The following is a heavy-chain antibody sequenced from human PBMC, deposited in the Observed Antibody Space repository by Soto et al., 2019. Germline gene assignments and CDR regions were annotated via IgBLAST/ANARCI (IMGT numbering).Heavy chain of an antibody. J-gene: IGHJ4*02. V-gene: IGHV4-34*01. Sequence: SETLSLTCAVYGGSFSGYYWSWIRQPPGKGLEWIGEINHSGSTNYNPSLKSRVTISVDTSKNQFSLKLSSVTAADTAVYYCARDMTTVTGFDYWGQGTLVTVSS. CDR3: ARDMTTVTGFDY. CDR1: GGSFSGYY. D-gene: IGHD4-4*01. CDR2: INHSGST.